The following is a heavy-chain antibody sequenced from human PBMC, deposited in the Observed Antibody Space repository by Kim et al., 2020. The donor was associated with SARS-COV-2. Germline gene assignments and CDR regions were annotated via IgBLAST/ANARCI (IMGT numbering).Heavy chain of an antibody. J-gene: IGHJ4*02. Sequence: KGRFTISRDNSKNALYLKRNSLRAEETAVYYCARDGGISMVRGVMYYFDYWGQGTLVTVSS. V-gene: IGHV3-30*07. D-gene: IGHD3-10*01. CDR3: ARDGGISMVRGVMYYFDY.